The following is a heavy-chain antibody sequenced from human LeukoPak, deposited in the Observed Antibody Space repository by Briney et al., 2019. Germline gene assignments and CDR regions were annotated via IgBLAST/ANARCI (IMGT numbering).Heavy chain of an antibody. V-gene: IGHV4-34*01. CDR1: GGSFSVYY. D-gene: IGHD5-12*01. CDR3: AKYIVATTDQDAFDI. J-gene: IGHJ3*02. CDR2: FNHCGST. Sequence: PSQTLSLTCAVYGGSFSVYYWSWIRQPPGKGLEWMGEFNHCGSTTYNTSLKSRVTISVDTSKNQFSLKLSSVAAADTAVYYCAKYIVATTDQDAFDIWGQGTMVTVSS.